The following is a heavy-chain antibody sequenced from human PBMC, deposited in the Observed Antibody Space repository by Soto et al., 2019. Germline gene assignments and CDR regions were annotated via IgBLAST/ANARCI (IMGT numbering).Heavy chain of an antibody. CDR2: VFPRYPDT. V-gene: IGHV5-51*01. J-gene: IGHJ5*02. CDR3: ARHAPPPANWFDP. CDR1: GYTFTNYW. D-gene: IGHD2-2*01. Sequence: PGESLKISCKGSGYTFTNYWIAWVRQKPGKGLEWMGIVFPRYPDTRYGPSFQGRVTISADKSTNTAYLEWPSLRASDTAIYYCARHAPPPANWFDPWGQGTLVTVSS.